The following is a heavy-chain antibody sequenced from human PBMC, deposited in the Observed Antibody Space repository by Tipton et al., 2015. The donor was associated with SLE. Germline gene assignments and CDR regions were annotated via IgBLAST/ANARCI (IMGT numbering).Heavy chain of an antibody. J-gene: IGHJ4*02. CDR1: GGSISSGNYY. CDR3: ARGREGDYIWGSYRFFDY. D-gene: IGHD3-16*02. V-gene: IGHV4-61*01. CDR2: IYYSGST. Sequence: LRLSCTVSGGSISSGNYYWSWIRQHPGKGLEWIGYIYYSGSTNYNPSLKSRVTISVDTSKNQFSLKLSSVTAADTAVYYCARGREGDYIWGSYRFFDYWGQGTLVTVSS.